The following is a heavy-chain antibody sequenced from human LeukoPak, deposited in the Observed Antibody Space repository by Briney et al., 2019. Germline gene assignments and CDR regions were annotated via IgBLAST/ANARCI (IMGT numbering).Heavy chain of an antibody. CDR1: GGSISSSSYY. J-gene: IGHJ4*02. CDR3: AREGSSWHSPIKY. D-gene: IGHD6-13*01. Sequence: PSETLSLTCTVSGGSISSSSYYWGWIRQPPGKGLEWIGSIYYSGSTNYNPSLKSRVTISVDTSKNQFSLKLSSVTAADTAVYYYAREGSSWHSPIKYWGQGTLVTVSS. CDR2: IYYSGST. V-gene: IGHV4-39*07.